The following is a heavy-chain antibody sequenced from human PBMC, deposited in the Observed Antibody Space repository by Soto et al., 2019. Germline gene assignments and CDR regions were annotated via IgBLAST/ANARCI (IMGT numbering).Heavy chain of an antibody. Sequence: PGGSLRLSCAASRFTFSSYCMNWVRQAPGKGLEWVSYISYSGSTIYYADSVRGRFTISRDNAKNSLYLQMNSLTDEDTAVYYCARDNYYDILTGYRDYGMDVWGQGTTVTVSS. CDR3: ARDNYYDILTGYRDYGMDV. V-gene: IGHV3-48*02. D-gene: IGHD3-9*01. CDR1: RFTFSSYC. J-gene: IGHJ6*02. CDR2: ISYSGSTI.